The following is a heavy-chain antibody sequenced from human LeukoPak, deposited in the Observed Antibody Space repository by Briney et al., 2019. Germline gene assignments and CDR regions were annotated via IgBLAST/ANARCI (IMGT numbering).Heavy chain of an antibody. CDR1: GFTFSSYG. Sequence: GGSLRLSCAASGFTFSSYGMSWVRQAPGKGLEWVSAISGSGGNTYYADSVKGRFTISRDNSKNTLYLQMNSLRAEDTAVHYCAKDLSPGHYWGQGTLVTVSS. J-gene: IGHJ4*02. D-gene: IGHD2/OR15-2a*01. CDR3: AKDLSPGHY. CDR2: ISGSGGNT. V-gene: IGHV3-23*01.